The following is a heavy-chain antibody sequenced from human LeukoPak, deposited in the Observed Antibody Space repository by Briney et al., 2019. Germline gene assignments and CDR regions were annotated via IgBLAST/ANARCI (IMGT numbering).Heavy chain of an antibody. J-gene: IGHJ4*02. CDR3: ARTSDFDY. CDR1: GYTFTGYY. CDR2: INPKSGAT. Sequence: ASVKVSCKASGYTFTGYYMHWVRQAPGQGLEWMGWINPKSGATNYTQKFQGRVTMTRDTSISTAYMELGRLTSVDASVYYCARTSDFDYWGQGTLVTVS. V-gene: IGHV1-2*02.